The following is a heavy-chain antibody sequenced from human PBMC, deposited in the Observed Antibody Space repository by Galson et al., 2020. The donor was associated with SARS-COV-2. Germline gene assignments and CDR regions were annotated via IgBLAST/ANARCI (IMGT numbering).Heavy chain of an antibody. CDR1: GGSISSDYY. CDR2: IYTTGST. J-gene: IGHJ4*02. CDR3: ARNQKTPNFWRGYLDS. V-gene: IGHV4-30-4*01. D-gene: IGHD3-3*01. Sequence: SQTLSLTCTVSGGSISSDYYWSWVRQPPGKGPEYIGNIYTTGSTYYNPSLKSRLTISVDTSTNQFSLKLSSVTAADTAVYYCARNQKTPNFWRGYLDSWGQGTLVTVSS.